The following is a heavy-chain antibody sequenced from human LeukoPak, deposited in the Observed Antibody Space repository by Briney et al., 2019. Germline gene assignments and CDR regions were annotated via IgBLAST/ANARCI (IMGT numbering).Heavy chain of an antibody. CDR1: GFTFSSYA. D-gene: IGHD5-18*01. Sequence: PGGSLRLSCAASGFTFSSYAMSWVRQAPGKGLEWVSSISSSSSYIYYADSVKGRFTISRDNAKNSLYLQMNSLRAEDTAVYYCARDVRYSYGYFDYWGQGTLVTVSS. CDR3: ARDVRYSYGYFDY. V-gene: IGHV3-21*01. J-gene: IGHJ4*02. CDR2: ISSSSSYI.